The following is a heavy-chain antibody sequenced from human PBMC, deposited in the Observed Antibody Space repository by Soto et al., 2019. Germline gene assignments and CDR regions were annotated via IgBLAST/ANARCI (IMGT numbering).Heavy chain of an antibody. D-gene: IGHD5-12*01. V-gene: IGHV3-23*01. Sequence: QTGGSLRLSCAASGFTFSGFAMNWVRQPPGKGLEWVSSVDYTGSYTFYAASVKGRFTISRDNSKNMVYLELNSLRAEDTAVYYCAKRSGGFSEFDYWGQGTLVTVSS. J-gene: IGHJ4*02. CDR1: GFTFSGFA. CDR2: VDYTGSYT. CDR3: AKRSGGFSEFDY.